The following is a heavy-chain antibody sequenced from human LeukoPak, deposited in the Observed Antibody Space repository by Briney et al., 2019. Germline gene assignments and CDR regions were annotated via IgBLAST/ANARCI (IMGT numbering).Heavy chain of an antibody. CDR1: GYTFTSYG. J-gene: IGHJ6*02. D-gene: IGHD6-19*01. Sequence: ALVKVSCKASGYTFTSYGISWVRQAPGQGLEWMGWISAYNGNTNYAQKLQGRVTMTTDTSTSTAYMELRSLRSDDTAVYYCARRSSSGTSWGYYYYGMDVWGQGTTVTVSS. V-gene: IGHV1-18*01. CDR2: ISAYNGNT. CDR3: ARRSSSGTSWGYYYYGMDV.